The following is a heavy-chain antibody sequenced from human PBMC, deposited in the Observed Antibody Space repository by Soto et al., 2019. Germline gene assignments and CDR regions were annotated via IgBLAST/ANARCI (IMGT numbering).Heavy chain of an antibody. J-gene: IGHJ5*02. Sequence: GGSLRLSCAASGFTFSSYGMHWVRQAPGKGLEWVAVIWYDGSNKYYADSVKGRFTISRDNSKNTLYLQMSSLRAEDTAVYYCARDPPDSSGWYFWFDPWGQGTLVTVSS. CDR3: ARDPPDSSGWYFWFDP. CDR2: IWYDGSNK. D-gene: IGHD6-19*01. CDR1: GFTFSSYG. V-gene: IGHV3-33*01.